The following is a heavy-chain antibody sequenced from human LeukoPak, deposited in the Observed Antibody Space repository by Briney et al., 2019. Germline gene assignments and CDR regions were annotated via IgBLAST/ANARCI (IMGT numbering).Heavy chain of an antibody. V-gene: IGHV4-34*01. CDR1: GGSFSGYY. Sequence: SETLSLTCAVYGGSFSGYYWSWIRQPPVKGLEWIGEINHSGSTNYNPSLKSRVTISVDTSKNQFSLKLSSVTAADTAVYYCARGIQKDSSGYYVDYWGQGTWSPSPQ. D-gene: IGHD3-22*01. J-gene: IGHJ4*02. CDR3: ARGIQKDSSGYYVDY. CDR2: INHSGST.